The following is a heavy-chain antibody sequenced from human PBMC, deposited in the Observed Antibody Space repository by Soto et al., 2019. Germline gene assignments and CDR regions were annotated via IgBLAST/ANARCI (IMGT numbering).Heavy chain of an antibody. CDR1: GFIFSDSW. CDR2: IKPDGSEE. J-gene: IGHJ5*01. V-gene: IGHV3-7*05. D-gene: IGHD3-22*01. CDR3: ARKDYYYETSNAGWFEY. Sequence: GGSLRLSCAASGFIFSDSWMTWVRQAPGKGLEWVATIKPDGSEEYYVDSVKGRFAVSRDNAQKLLYLQMSSLRDADTAVYYCARKDYYYETSNAGWFEYWGQGTLVTVSS.